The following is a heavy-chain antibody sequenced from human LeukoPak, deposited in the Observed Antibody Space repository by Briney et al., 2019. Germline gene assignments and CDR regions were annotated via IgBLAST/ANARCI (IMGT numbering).Heavy chain of an antibody. D-gene: IGHD2-21*02. CDR1: GFTVSSNY. CDR3: AREELNCGGDCFQH. Sequence: GGSLRLSCAAPGFTVSSNYMSWVRQAPGKGLEWVSVIYSGGSTYYADSVKGRFTISRHNSKNTLYLQMNSLRAEDTAVYYCAREELNCGGDCFQHWGQGTLVTVSS. V-gene: IGHV3-53*01. CDR2: IYSGGST. J-gene: IGHJ4*02.